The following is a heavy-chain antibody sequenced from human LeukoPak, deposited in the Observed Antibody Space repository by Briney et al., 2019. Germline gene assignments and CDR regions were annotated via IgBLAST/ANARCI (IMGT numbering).Heavy chain of an antibody. Sequence: SETLSLTCTVSGGSINSSSYYWGWIRQPPGKGLDWIGSIYYSGNTYYNPSLKSRVTISIDTSKNQFSLKLSSVTAADTAVYYCARVERIDLVGYWGQGTLVTVSS. CDR1: GGSINSSSYY. CDR2: IYYSGNT. J-gene: IGHJ4*02. CDR3: ARVERIDLVGY. V-gene: IGHV4-39*01. D-gene: IGHD1-26*01.